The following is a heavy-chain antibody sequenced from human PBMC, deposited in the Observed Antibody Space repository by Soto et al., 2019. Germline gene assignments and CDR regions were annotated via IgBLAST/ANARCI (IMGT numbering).Heavy chain of an antibody. J-gene: IGHJ4*02. V-gene: IGHV3-23*01. CDR2: ISGSGSNT. D-gene: IGHD1-26*01. CDR3: AKVHGPVG. Sequence: EVQLLESGGGLVQPGESLRLSCAASGFTFSSHAMTWVRQAPGKGLEWVSLISGSGSNTFYADSVKGRFTISRDNSKNTLDLQMNGLRAEDTAVYYGAKVHGPVGWGQGTLVTVSS. CDR1: GFTFSSHA.